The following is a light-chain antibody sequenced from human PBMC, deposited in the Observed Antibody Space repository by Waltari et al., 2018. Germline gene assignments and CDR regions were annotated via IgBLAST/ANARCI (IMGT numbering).Light chain of an antibody. CDR2: DAS. V-gene: IGKV3-11*01. Sequence: EIVLTQSPATLSLSPGETATLSCRASQSVGSSLAWYQQKPGQAPRLLIYDASKRATGIPARVSGSGSGTDFTLTISSLESEDFAVYYCQQRTNWPPIFSFGPGTKVDIK. CDR3: QQRTNWPPIFS. J-gene: IGKJ3*01. CDR1: QSVGSS.